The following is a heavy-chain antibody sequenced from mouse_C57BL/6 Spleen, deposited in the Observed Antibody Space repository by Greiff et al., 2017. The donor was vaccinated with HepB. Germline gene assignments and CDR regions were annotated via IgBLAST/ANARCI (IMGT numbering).Heavy chain of an antibody. CDR1: GFSLTSYG. D-gene: IGHD2-3*01. CDR2: IWSDGST. V-gene: IGHV2-6*03. CDR3: ARLDDGYYFAY. J-gene: IGHJ3*01. Sequence: QVQLKESGPGLVAPSQSLSITCTVSGFSLTSYGVHWVRQPPGKGLEWLVVIWSDGSTTYNSALNTSLSISKDNSKSQVFLKMNSLQTDDTAMYYCARLDDGYYFAYWGQGTLVTVSA.